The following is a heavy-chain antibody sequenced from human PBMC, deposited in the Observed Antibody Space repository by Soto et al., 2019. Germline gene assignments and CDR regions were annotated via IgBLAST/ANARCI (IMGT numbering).Heavy chain of an antibody. D-gene: IGHD3-10*01. CDR3: AKVTMVPRYYFDY. V-gene: IGHV3-23*01. CDR1: GFTFSSYA. CDR2: ISGSGGST. J-gene: IGHJ4*02. Sequence: GGSLRLSCAAAGFTFSSYAMSWVRQAPGKGLEWVSAISGSGGSTYYADSVKGRFTISRDNSKNTLYLQMNSLRAEDKAVYYCAKVTMVPRYYFDYWGQGTLVTVS.